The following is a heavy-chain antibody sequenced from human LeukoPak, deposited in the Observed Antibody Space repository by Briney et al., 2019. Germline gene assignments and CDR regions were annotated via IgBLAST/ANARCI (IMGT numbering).Heavy chain of an antibody. V-gene: IGHV3-33*01. CDR1: GFTFSSYG. CDR3: ARWDISAADIDY. D-gene: IGHD6-13*01. CDR2: IRFDGSHV. J-gene: IGHJ4*02. Sequence: PGGSLRLSCAAPGFTFSSYGMHWVRQSPGKGLEWVAVIRFDGSHVYYGDSVKGRFTISRDNSKKTLFLQMDSLRAEDTAVYYCARWDISAADIDYWGQGTLVTVSA.